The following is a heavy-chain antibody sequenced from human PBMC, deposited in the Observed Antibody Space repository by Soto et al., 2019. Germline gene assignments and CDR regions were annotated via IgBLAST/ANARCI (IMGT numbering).Heavy chain of an antibody. CDR1: GFSFSNRV. Sequence: QVQLMESGGGVVQPGRSLRLSCSTSGFSFSNRVMHWVRQAPGKGLQWLGVISYDGVNTYYADSVNGRLTMSRDNSKNTVYLQMNSLRGDDTSVYYSARGDCRGSSCYYEADAFDIWGQGTMVSVSS. J-gene: IGHJ3*02. D-gene: IGHD2-15*01. V-gene: IGHV3-30-3*01. CDR2: ISYDGVNT. CDR3: ARGDCRGSSCYYEADAFDI.